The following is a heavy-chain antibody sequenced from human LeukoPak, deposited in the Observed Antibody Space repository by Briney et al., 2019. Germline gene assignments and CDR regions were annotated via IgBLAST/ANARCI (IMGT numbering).Heavy chain of an antibody. CDR1: GGSISSSSYY. D-gene: IGHD3-9*01. J-gene: IGHJ4*02. CDR2: IYYSGST. CDR3: ARDLGVLRYFDWFD. Sequence: PSETLSLTCTVSGGSISSSSYYWGWIRQPPGKGLEWIGSIYYSGSTYYNPSLKSRVTISVDTSKNQFSLKLSSVTAADTAVYYCARDLGVLRYFDWFDWGQGTLVTVSS. V-gene: IGHV4-39*07.